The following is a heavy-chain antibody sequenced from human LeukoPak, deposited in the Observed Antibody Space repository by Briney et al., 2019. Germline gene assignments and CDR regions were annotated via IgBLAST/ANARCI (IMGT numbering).Heavy chain of an antibody. D-gene: IGHD2-15*01. CDR3: AREGGRLSVGGNAFDI. Sequence: SETLSLTCTVSGDSPSSYYWSWIRQPPGKGLEWIGYVYYSGTTNYNPSLKSRVTISVDTSKNQFSLKLSSVTAADTAVYYCAREGGRLSVGGNAFDIWGQGTMVTVSS. CDR2: VYYSGTT. J-gene: IGHJ3*02. CDR1: GDSPSSYY. V-gene: IGHV4-59*01.